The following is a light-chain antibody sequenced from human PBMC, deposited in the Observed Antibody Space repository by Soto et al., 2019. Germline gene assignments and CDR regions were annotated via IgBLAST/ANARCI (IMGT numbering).Light chain of an antibody. Sequence: EIVLTQSPATLSLSPGERATLSCGASQSVGSTNLAWYQQKPGLAPRLLIYDTSSRATGIPDRFSGSGSGTDFTLTISRLEPEDFAVYNCQQYGSSPLTFGPGTKVDI. CDR3: QQYGSSPLT. J-gene: IGKJ3*01. CDR2: DTS. CDR1: QSVGSTN. V-gene: IGKV3D-20*01.